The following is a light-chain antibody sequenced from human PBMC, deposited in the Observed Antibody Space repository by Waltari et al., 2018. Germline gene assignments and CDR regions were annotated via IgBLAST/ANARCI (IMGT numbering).Light chain of an antibody. CDR3: MQALQTPYT. Sequence: IVMTQSPVSLAVTPGEAASISCRSSQSLQHGNGRNYLDWYLRKPGQSPRLLIYLVSNRASGVPDRFSGSASGTDFTLKISRVEAEDAGIYYCMQALQTPYTFGQGTKLEI. CDR2: LVS. V-gene: IGKV2-28*01. CDR1: QSLQHGNGRNY. J-gene: IGKJ2*01.